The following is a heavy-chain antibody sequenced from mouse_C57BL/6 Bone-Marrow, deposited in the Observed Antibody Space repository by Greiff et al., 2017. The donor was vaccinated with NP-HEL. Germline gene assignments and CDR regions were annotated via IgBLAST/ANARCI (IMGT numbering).Heavy chain of an antibody. CDR2: IDPSDSYT. CDR1: GYTFTSYW. CDR3: ESTTRPWYFEF. V-gene: IGHV1-59*01. J-gene: IGHJ1*03. D-gene: IGHD1-1*01. Sequence: QVQLQQPGAELVRPGTSVKLSCKASGYTFTSYWMHWVKQRPGQGLEWIGVIDPSDSYTNYNQKFKGKATLTVDTSSSTAYMQLSSLTSEDSAVYYCESTTRPWYFEFWGTGTTVTVSS.